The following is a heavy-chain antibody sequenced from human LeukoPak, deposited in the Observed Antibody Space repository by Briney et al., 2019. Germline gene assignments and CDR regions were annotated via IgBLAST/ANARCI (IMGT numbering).Heavy chain of an antibody. J-gene: IGHJ4*02. CDR3: ARGHPNYYDSSGYYHFDY. Sequence: GGSLRLSCAASGFTFSSYSMNWVRQAPGKGLEWVSSISSSSSYIYYADSVKGRFTISRDNAKNSLYLQMNSLRAEDTAVYYCARGHPNYYDSSGYYHFDYWCQGTLVTVSS. CDR1: GFTFSSYS. D-gene: IGHD3-22*01. CDR2: ISSSSSYI. V-gene: IGHV3-21*01.